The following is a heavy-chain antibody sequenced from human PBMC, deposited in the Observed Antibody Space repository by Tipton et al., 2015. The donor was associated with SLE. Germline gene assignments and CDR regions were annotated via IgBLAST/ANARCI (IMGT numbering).Heavy chain of an antibody. Sequence: SLRLSCAVSGGSISSSNWWSWVRQPPGKGLEWIGEINHSGSTNYNPSLKSRVTISVDTSKNQFSLKLSSVTAADTAVYYCARDPAGGAYFDLWGRGTLVTVSS. CDR3: ARDPAGGAYFDL. D-gene: IGHD3-16*01. CDR1: GGSISSSNW. J-gene: IGHJ2*01. CDR2: INHSGST. V-gene: IGHV4-4*02.